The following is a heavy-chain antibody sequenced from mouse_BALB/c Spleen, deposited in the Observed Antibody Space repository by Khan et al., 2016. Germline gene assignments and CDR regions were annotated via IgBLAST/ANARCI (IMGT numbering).Heavy chain of an antibody. Sequence: QVQLKESGPGLVAPSQSLSITCTVSGFSIIAYGVNWVRQPPGKGLEWMGMIWGDGSTDYNSAIKSSLNITKDNSKSQVFLKMNSLQTDDTAKYYCARDGWGYYAMDYWGQGTSVTVSS. V-gene: IGHV2-6-7*01. J-gene: IGHJ4*01. CDR1: GFSIIAYG. CDR3: ARDGWGYYAMDY. D-gene: IGHD2-2*01. CDR2: IWGDGST.